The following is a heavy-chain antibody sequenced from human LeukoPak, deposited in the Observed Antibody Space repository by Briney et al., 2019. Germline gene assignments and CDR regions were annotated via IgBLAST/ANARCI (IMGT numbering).Heavy chain of an antibody. D-gene: IGHD1-26*01. CDR2: IIPILGIA. V-gene: IGHV1-69*04. CDR3: AREGSGSLDY. Sequence: ASVKVSCKASGGTFSSYAISWVRQAPGQGLEWMGRIIPILGIANYAQKFQGRVTITADKSTSTAYMELSSLRSKDTAVYYCAREGSGSLDYWGQGTLVTVSS. J-gene: IGHJ4*02. CDR1: GGTFSSYA.